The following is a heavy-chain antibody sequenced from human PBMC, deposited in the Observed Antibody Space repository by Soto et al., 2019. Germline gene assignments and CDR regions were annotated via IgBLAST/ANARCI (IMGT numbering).Heavy chain of an antibody. J-gene: IGHJ4*02. Sequence: QVQLVQSGAEVKKPGASVKVSCKTSGYTFPRYALHWVRQAPGQRLEWMGWINPANGNTKYSQKSQGRVTFTRDTSASTACMELSSLISEDTAVYYCARRGALTSYFFGYYFDYWGQGTLVTVSS. D-gene: IGHD3-9*01. CDR1: GYTFPRYA. V-gene: IGHV1-3*01. CDR2: INPANGNT. CDR3: ARRGALTSYFFGYYFDY.